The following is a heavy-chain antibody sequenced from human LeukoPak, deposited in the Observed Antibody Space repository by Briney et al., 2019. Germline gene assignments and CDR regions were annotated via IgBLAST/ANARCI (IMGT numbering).Heavy chain of an antibody. CDR2: ITYSSGYT. D-gene: IGHD3-10*01. J-gene: IGHJ4*02. CDR1: GFTFSSYD. CDR3: AKDPSDLGGSGSNNYFDC. Sequence: GGSLRLSCAASGFTFSSYDMSWVRQAPGKGLEWVSGITYSSGYTYYADSVKGRFTISRDNSRNTLYLQMNSLRAEDTGVYYCAKDPSDLGGSGSNNYFDCWGQGTLVTVSS. V-gene: IGHV3-23*01.